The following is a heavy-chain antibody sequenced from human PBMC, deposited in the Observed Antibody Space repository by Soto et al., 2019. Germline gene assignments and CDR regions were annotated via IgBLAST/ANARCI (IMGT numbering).Heavy chain of an antibody. CDR2: ISGSGGST. V-gene: IGHV3-23*01. Sequence: EVQLLESGGGLVQPGGSLRLSCAASGFTFSSYAMSWVRQAPGKGLEWVSAISGSGGSTYYADSVKGRFTISRDNSKNTLYLQMNSLRAEDTAVYYCAKDGELELSYYYYGMDVWGQGTTVTVSS. CDR3: AKDGELELSYYYYGMDV. J-gene: IGHJ6*02. D-gene: IGHD1-7*01. CDR1: GFTFSSYA.